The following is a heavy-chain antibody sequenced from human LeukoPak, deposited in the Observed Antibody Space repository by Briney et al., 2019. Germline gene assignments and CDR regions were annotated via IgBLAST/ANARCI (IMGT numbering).Heavy chain of an antibody. V-gene: IGHV1-18*01. J-gene: IGHJ4*02. CDR2: ISAYDGNT. D-gene: IGHD3-9*01. CDR3: ARGGDGDILAGLVFDY. Sequence: ASVKVSCKASGYRFTSYGISWVRQAPGQGLEWMGWISAYDGNTNYAQKLQGRVTMTTDTSTNTAYMELRSLRSDDTAVYYCARGGDGDILAGLVFDYWGQGTLVTVSS. CDR1: GYRFTSYG.